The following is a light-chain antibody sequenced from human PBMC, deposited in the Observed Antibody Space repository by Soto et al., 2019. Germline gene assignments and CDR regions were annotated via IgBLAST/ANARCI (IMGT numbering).Light chain of an antibody. V-gene: IGLV2-14*01. CDR2: DVN. Sequence: QSALTQPASVSGSPGQSITISCTGTSSDVGGYNYVSWYQQHRGKPPNLIIYDVNDRPSGVSDRFSDSKSGNTASLTISGLQAEDEADYYCSSYTSSSTQVVFGGGTKLTVL. J-gene: IGLJ2*01. CDR3: SSYTSSSTQVV. CDR1: SSDVGGYNY.